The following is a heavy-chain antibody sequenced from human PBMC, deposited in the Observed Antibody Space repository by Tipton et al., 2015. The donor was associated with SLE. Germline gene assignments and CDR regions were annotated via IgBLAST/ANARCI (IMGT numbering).Heavy chain of an antibody. CDR1: GGSISSHY. CDR2: INHSGST. D-gene: IGHD6-19*01. V-gene: IGHV4-34*01. Sequence: TLSLTCTVSGGSISSHYWSWIRQPPGKGLEWIGEINHSGSTNYNPSLKSRVTISVDTSKNQFSLKLSSVTAADTAVYYCARPFEGAGTAFDIWGQGTMVTVSS. CDR3: ARPFEGAGTAFDI. J-gene: IGHJ3*02.